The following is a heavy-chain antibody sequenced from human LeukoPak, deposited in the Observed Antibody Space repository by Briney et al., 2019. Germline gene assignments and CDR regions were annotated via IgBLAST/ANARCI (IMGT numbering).Heavy chain of an antibody. CDR3: AKARRLLLWFGELRY. J-gene: IGHJ4*02. D-gene: IGHD3-10*01. Sequence: GGSLRLSCAASGFTFSSYAMSWVRQAPGKGLGWVSAISGSGGSTYYADSVKGRFTISRDNSKNTLYLQMNSLRAEDTAVYYCAKARRLLLWFGELRYWGQGTLVTVSS. CDR2: ISGSGGST. V-gene: IGHV3-23*01. CDR1: GFTFSSYA.